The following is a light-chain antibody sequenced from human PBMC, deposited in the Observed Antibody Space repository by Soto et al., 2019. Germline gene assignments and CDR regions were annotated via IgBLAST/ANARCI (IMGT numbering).Light chain of an antibody. J-gene: IGKJ4*01. CDR2: AAS. Sequence: DIQMTQSPSSLSASVGDRVTITCRTRQSISSYLNWYQQKPGKAPKLLIYAASSLQSGVPSRFSGSGSGTDFTLTISSLQPEDFATYYCQQSYSTPLTFGGGTKVDI. V-gene: IGKV1-39*01. CDR3: QQSYSTPLT. CDR1: QSISSY.